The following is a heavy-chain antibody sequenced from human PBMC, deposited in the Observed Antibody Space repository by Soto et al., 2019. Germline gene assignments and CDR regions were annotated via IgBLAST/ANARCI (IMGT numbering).Heavy chain of an antibody. D-gene: IGHD6-13*01. CDR2: ISSSSSYI. Sequence: LRLSCAASGFTFSSYSMNWVRQGRLKGLEWVASISSSSSYIYYADSVKGRFTISRDNAKNSLYLQMNSLRAEDTAVYYCARDRTGYSSSTDAFDIWGQGTMVTVSS. CDR1: GFTFSSYS. V-gene: IGHV3-21*01. CDR3: ARDRTGYSSSTDAFDI. J-gene: IGHJ3*02.